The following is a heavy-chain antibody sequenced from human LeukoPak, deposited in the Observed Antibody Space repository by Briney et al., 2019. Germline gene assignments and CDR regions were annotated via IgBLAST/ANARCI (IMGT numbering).Heavy chain of an antibody. Sequence: GGSLRLSCAASGFTFSSYAMHWVRQAPGKGLEWGAVISYDGSNKYYADSVKGRFTISRDNSKNTLYLQMNSLRAEDTAVYYCASLGGVVDYWGQGTLVTVSS. CDR2: ISYDGSNK. CDR1: GFTFSSYA. J-gene: IGHJ4*02. CDR3: ASLGGVVDY. D-gene: IGHD3-16*01. V-gene: IGHV3-30*04.